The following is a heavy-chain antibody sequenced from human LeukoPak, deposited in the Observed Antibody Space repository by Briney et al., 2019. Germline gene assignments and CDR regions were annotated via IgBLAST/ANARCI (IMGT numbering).Heavy chain of an antibody. CDR1: GYTLTELS. V-gene: IGHV1-24*01. D-gene: IGHD4-17*01. CDR2: FDPEDGET. J-gene: IGHJ3*02. Sequence: ASVKVSCKVSGYTLTELSMHWVRQAPGKGLEWMGGFDPEDGETIYAQKFQGRVTMTEDTSTDTAYMELSSLRSEDTAVYYCATQIYGDPRGYRAFDIWGQGTMVTVSS. CDR3: ATQIYGDPRGYRAFDI.